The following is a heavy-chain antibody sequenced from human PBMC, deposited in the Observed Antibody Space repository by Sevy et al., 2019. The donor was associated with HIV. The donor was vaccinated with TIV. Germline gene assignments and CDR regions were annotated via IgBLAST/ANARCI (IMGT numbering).Heavy chain of an antibody. D-gene: IGHD1-26*01. J-gene: IGHJ3*02. Sequence: GGYLRLSCAASGFTFSNAWMSWVRQAPGKGLEWVGRIKSKTDGGTTDYAAPVKGRFTISRDDSKNTLYLQMNSLKTEDTAVYYCTTYRAEGELADAFDIWGQGTMVTVSS. CDR3: TTYRAEGELADAFDI. CDR1: GFTFSNAW. V-gene: IGHV3-15*01. CDR2: IKSKTDGGTT.